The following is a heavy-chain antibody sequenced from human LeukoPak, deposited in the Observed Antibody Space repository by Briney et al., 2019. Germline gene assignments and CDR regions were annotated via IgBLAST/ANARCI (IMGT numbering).Heavy chain of an antibody. Sequence: PGGSLRLSCAASGFTFSDTWMHWVRHVPGKGLVWVSRIRGDGSDARYAESVKGRFTISRDNAKNTLYLQMNSLRVEDTAVYYCARRGSGRYDMDVWGKGTTVTVSS. D-gene: IGHD3-10*01. CDR2: IRGDGSDA. V-gene: IGHV3-74*01. CDR3: ARRGSGRYDMDV. J-gene: IGHJ6*03. CDR1: GFTFSDTW.